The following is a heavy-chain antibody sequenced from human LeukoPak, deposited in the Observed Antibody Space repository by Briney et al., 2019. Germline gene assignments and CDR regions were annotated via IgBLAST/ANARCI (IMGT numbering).Heavy chain of an antibody. V-gene: IGHV4-61*05. CDR3: ARVRTGQTHYYFDY. CDR2: IYYSGST. J-gene: IGHJ4*02. D-gene: IGHD1/OR15-1a*01. CDR1: GHSISNSRHY. Sequence: PSETLSLTCTVSGHSISNSRHYWGWIRQSPGKGLEWIGYIYYSGSTNYNPSLKSRVTISIDTSKNQFSLKLSSVTAADTAVYYCARVRTGQTHYYFDYWGQGTLVTVSS.